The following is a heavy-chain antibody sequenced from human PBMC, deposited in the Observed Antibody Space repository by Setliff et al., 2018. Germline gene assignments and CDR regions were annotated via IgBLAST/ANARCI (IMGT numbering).Heavy chain of an antibody. Sequence: GASVKVSCKASGGSFSTSYYMHWVRQAPGQGLEWMGGIIPILGIANYAQKFQGRVTITTDESTSTAYMELSSLRSEDTAVYYCARVSYCGGDCYLGWADYWGQGTLVTVSS. D-gene: IGHD2-21*02. J-gene: IGHJ4*02. V-gene: IGHV1-69*10. CDR2: IIPILGIA. CDR1: GGSFSTSYY. CDR3: ARVSYCGGDCYLGWADY.